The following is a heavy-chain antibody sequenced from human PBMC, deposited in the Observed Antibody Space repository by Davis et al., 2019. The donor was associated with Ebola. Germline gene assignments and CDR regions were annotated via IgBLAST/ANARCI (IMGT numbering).Heavy chain of an antibody. Sequence: GGSLRLSCAVSGFTFSSYGMHWVRHVPGKGLEWVAFIRYDGSNKYYADSVKGRFTISRDNSKNTLYLQMSSLRAEDTAVYYWAKGGGGSCDSADDYWGQGTLVTVSS. V-gene: IGHV3-30*02. J-gene: IGHJ4*02. CDR2: IRYDGSNK. D-gene: IGHD2-15*01. CDR1: GFTFSSYG. CDR3: AKGGGGSCDSADDY.